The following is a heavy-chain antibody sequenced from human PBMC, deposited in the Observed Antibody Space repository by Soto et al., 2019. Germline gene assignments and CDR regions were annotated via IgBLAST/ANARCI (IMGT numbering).Heavy chain of an antibody. CDR1: GFTFGDYA. CDR2: IRSKAYGGTT. V-gene: IGHV3-49*03. CDR3: TRDSLEPPTAIFGVVIPIPYFDY. D-gene: IGHD3-3*01. J-gene: IGHJ4*02. Sequence: GGSLRLSCTASGFTFGDYAMSWFRQAPGKGLEWVGFIRSKAYGGTTEYAASVKGRFTISRDDSKSIAYLQMNSLKTEDTAVYYCTRDSLEPPTAIFGVVIPIPYFDYWGQGTLVTVSS.